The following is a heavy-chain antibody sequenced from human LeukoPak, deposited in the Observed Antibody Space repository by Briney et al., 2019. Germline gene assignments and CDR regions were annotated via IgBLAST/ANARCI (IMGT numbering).Heavy chain of an antibody. Sequence: AGGSLRLSCSGSGLTLSNYAMSWVRQAPGKGLEWVSAISCSGSSTYYAGSVKGRFTVSRDNSQNTVFLQMNSLRGEDTAVYYCAKGGTCEGTLCHDYWGQGTLVPVSS. CDR2: ISCSGSST. D-gene: IGHD1-14*01. V-gene: IGHV3-23*01. J-gene: IGHJ4*02. CDR1: GLTLSNYA. CDR3: AKGGTCEGTLCHDY.